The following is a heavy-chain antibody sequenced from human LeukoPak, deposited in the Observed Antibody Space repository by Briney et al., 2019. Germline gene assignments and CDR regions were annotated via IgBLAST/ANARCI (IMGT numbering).Heavy chain of an antibody. J-gene: IGHJ4*02. V-gene: IGHV1-18*04. D-gene: IGHD5-12*01. CDR1: GYTFTTYT. CDR3: ARWDRVDIAATNDDY. Sequence: GASVKVSRKTSGYTFTTYTINWVRQAPGQGLEWMGRINVYNGNTNNAQKFQGRVTMTTDTSTSTAYMELTSLRSDDTAVYYCARWDRVDIAATNDDYWGQGTLVTVSS. CDR2: INVYNGNT.